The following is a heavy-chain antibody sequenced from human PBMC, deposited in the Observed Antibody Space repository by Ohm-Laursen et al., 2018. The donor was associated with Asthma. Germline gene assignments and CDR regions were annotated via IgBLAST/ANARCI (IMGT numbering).Heavy chain of an antibody. D-gene: IGHD2/OR15-2a*01. J-gene: IGHJ6*02. CDR3: ARGGDTFSYYYYGMDV. Sequence: ASVKVSCNASGGTFSSYAISWVRQAPGQGLEWMGIINPSGGSTSYAQKFQGRVTMTRDTSTSTVYMELSSLRSEDTAVYYCARGGDTFSYYYYGMDVWGQGTTVTVSS. V-gene: IGHV1-46*03. CDR2: INPSGGST. CDR1: GGTFSSYA.